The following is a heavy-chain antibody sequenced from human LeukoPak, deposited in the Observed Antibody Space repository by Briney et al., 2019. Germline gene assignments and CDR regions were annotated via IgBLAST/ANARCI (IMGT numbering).Heavy chain of an antibody. Sequence: EASVKVSCKASGYTFTSYYLHWVRQAPGQGLEWMGIIHPTVGDTTYAQKFQGRVTMTRDMSTGTVYMDLSSLRSEDTAVYYCARHGFSSVWQGGWHAFDIWGQGTTVTVSS. CDR2: IHPTVGDT. J-gene: IGHJ3*02. V-gene: IGHV1-46*01. CDR3: ARHGFSSVWQGGWHAFDI. CDR1: GYTFTSYY. D-gene: IGHD6-25*01.